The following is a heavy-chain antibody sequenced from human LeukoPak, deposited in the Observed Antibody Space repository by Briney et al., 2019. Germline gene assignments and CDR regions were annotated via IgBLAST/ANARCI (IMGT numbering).Heavy chain of an antibody. Sequence: GESLKISCKGSGYRFTSYWIGWVRQMPGKGLGWMGMVYPGDSDTRYSPSFQGQVTISADQSISTAYLQWTSLKASDSAMYYCARGRYYDILTGYYGINWFDPWGQGTLVTVSS. V-gene: IGHV5-51*01. D-gene: IGHD3-9*01. J-gene: IGHJ5*02. CDR2: VYPGDSDT. CDR1: GYRFTSYW. CDR3: ARGRYYDILTGYYGINWFDP.